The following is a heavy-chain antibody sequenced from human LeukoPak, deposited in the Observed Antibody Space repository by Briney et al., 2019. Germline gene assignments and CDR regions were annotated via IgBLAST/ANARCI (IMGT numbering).Heavy chain of an antibody. J-gene: IGHJ4*02. V-gene: IGHV3-21*04. Sequence: GGSLRLSCLASGFTFNTYAMNWVRQAPGGGLEWVAALSGDRSHIYHADSVMGRFTISRDNVKNSLYLRMNSLRADDTAVYYCTRDLYSMYAKWGQGTLVTVSS. CDR2: LSGDRSHI. D-gene: IGHD2-8*01. CDR3: TRDLYSMYAK. CDR1: GFTFNTYA.